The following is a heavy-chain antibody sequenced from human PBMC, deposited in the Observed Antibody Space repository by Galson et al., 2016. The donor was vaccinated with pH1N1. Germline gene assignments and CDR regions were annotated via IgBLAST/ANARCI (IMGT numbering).Heavy chain of an antibody. CDR3: TSIIGTTQYYYYMDV. Sequence: VSGGSLSSSEYYWAWIRQSPGTGLEWIGSIYYRGSTYYNPSLKSRVSISVDRSTNQFSLNLSSVTAADTAVYYCTSIIGTTQYYYYMDVWGKGTTVTVSS. CDR2: IYYRGST. J-gene: IGHJ6*03. D-gene: IGHD1-7*01. V-gene: IGHV4-39*07. CDR1: GGSLSSSEYY.